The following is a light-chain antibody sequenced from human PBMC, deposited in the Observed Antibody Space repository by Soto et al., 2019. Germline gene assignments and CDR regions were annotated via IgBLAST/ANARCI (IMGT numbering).Light chain of an antibody. J-gene: IGKJ4*01. Sequence: EIVMTQSPATLSVFPGERATLSCRASQSVSNNLAWYQQKPGQAPRLLIYGASTRATGIPARFSGSGSGTEFTLTISSLQSEDFAVYYCQQYGSSALTFGGGTKVDIK. CDR2: GAS. CDR3: QQYGSSALT. CDR1: QSVSNN. V-gene: IGKV3-15*01.